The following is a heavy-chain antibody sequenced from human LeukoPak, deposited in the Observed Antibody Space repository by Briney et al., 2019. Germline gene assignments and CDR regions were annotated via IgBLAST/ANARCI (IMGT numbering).Heavy chain of an antibody. CDR1: GFSASSNY. Sequence: GGSLRLSCVASGFSASSNYMSWVRQAPGKGLVWVSRINGDGSTTAYADSVKGRFTISRDNAKNTLYLQMNSLRSEDTAILYCARVSNNSFDSWGQGTLVTVSS. CDR2: INGDGSTT. J-gene: IGHJ4*02. V-gene: IGHV3-74*01. D-gene: IGHD4/OR15-4a*01. CDR3: ARVSNNSFDS.